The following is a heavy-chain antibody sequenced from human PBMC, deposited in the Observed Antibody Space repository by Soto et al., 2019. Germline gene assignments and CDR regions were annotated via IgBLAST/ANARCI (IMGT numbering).Heavy chain of an antibody. CDR1: GGSISSSNW. CDR2: IYHRGTT. Sequence: LSLTCAVSGGSISSSNWWSWVRQPPGKGLEWIGEIYHRGTTNYNPSLKSRVTMSVDMSKNQFSLNLTSVTAADTAVYFCARGVSPDYWGQGTLVTVSS. CDR3: ARGVSPDY. J-gene: IGHJ4*02. V-gene: IGHV4-4*01.